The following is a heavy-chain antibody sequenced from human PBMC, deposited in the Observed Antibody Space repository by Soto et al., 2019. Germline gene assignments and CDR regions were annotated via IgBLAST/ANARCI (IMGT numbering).Heavy chain of an antibody. CDR3: ARERDVIWSGSYLDP. Sequence: ASVKVSCKASGYTFTSYGISWVRQAPGQGLEWMGWISAYNGNTNYAQKLQGRVTMTTDTSTSTAYMELMSLRSDDTAVYYCARERDVIWSGSYLDPWGKGTLVTVSS. CDR1: GYTFTSYG. J-gene: IGHJ5*02. D-gene: IGHD3-3*01. V-gene: IGHV1-18*01. CDR2: ISAYNGNT.